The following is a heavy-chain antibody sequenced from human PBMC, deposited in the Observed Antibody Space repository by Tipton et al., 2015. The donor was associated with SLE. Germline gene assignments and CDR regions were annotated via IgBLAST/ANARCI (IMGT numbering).Heavy chain of an antibody. J-gene: IGHJ3*02. CDR3: ARDPDSNRAFDI. V-gene: IGHV4-38-2*02. CDR1: GYSISSGYY. CDR2: IYYSGST. Sequence: GLVKPSETLSLTCAVSGYSISSGYYWGWIRQPPGKGLEWIGYIYYSGSTNYNPSLKSRVTISVDTSKNQFSLKLSSVTAADTAVYYCARDPDSNRAFDIWGQGTMVTVSS. D-gene: IGHD4-11*01.